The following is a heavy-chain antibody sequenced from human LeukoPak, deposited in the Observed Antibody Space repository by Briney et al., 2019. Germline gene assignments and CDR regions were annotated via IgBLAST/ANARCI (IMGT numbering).Heavy chain of an antibody. CDR3: AKLGGHPLHNYYVGV. J-gene: IGHJ6*03. CDR2: ILDSGYST. CDR1: GCIVSTNY. V-gene: IGHV3-23*01. D-gene: IGHD3-16*01. Sequence: GGSLRLSCAASGCIVSTNYMNWVRQAPGKGLEWVSGILDSGYSTYHANSVKGRFTISRDNSNNTQYLQMNSLRAEDTAVYYCAKLGGHPLHNYYVGVWGKGTTVAVSS.